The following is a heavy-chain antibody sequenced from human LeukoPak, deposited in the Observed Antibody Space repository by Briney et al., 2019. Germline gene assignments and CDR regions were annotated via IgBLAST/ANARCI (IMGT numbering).Heavy chain of an antibody. J-gene: IGHJ4*01. Sequence: ASVKISCKVSGYTFTDYYMHWVQQAPGKGLEWMGLVDPEDGETIYAEKFQGRVTITADTSTDTAYMELSSLRPENTAVYYCATSAVAEIYYWGQEPWSPSPQ. D-gene: IGHD6-19*01. CDR3: ATSAVAEIYY. CDR2: VDPEDGET. CDR1: GYTFTDYY. V-gene: IGHV1-69-2*01.